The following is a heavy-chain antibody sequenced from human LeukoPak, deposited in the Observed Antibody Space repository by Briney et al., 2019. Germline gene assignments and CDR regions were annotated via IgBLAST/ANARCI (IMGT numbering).Heavy chain of an antibody. CDR1: GFTFSSYA. CDR3: AKEPMLSSGCYAEY. D-gene: IGHD6-19*01. CDR2: ISGSGGST. V-gene: IGHV3-23*01. J-gene: IGHJ4*02. Sequence: GGSLRLSCAASGFTFSSYAMSWVRQAPGKGLEWVSAISGSGGSTYYADSVKGRLTISRDNSKNTLYLQMNSLRAEDTAVYYCAKEPMLSSGCYAEYWGQGTLVTVSS.